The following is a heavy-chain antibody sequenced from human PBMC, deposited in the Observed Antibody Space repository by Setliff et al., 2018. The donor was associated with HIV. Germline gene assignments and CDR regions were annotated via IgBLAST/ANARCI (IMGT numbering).Heavy chain of an antibody. CDR1: GYTFTTYP. CDR3: ARNQGDSSGWYAGDY. V-gene: IGHV1-46*01. J-gene: IGHJ4*01. Sequence: ASVKVSCKASGYTFTTYPMHWVRQAPGQGLEWMGVINTSGGSAGYAEKFRGRVTMARDTSTNTVYMDLRNLRSEDTAVYYCARNQGDSSGWYAGDYWGHGTLVTVSS. CDR2: INTSGGSA. D-gene: IGHD6-19*01.